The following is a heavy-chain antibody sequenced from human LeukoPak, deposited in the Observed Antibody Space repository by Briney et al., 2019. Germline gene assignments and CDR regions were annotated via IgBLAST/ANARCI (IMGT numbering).Heavy chain of an antibody. CDR1: GGSISSYY. CDR2: IYYSGST. CDR3: ARRQQHSSSWYGGIHYYGMDV. Sequence: SETLSLTCTVSGGSISSYYWSWIRQPPGKGLEWIGYIYYSGSTNYNPSLKSRVTISVDTSKNQFSLKLSSVTAADTAVYYCARRQQHSSSWYGGIHYYGMDVWGQGTTVTVSS. V-gene: IGHV4-59*08. J-gene: IGHJ6*02. D-gene: IGHD6-13*01.